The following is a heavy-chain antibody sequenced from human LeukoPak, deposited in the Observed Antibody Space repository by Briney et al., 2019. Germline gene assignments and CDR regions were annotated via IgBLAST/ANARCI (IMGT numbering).Heavy chain of an antibody. J-gene: IGHJ4*02. V-gene: IGHV4-61*02. D-gene: IGHD3-3*01. Sequence: SETLSLTCTVSGGSISSGSYYWSWIRQPAGKGLEWIGRIYTSGSTNYNPSLKSRVTISVDTSKNQFSLKLSSVTAADTAVYYCARDCHYDFWSGCFDYWGQGTLVTVSS. CDR3: ARDCHYDFWSGCFDY. CDR2: IYTSGST. CDR1: GGSISSGSYY.